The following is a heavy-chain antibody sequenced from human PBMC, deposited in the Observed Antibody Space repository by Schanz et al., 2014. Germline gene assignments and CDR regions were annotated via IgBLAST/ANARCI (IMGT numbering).Heavy chain of an antibody. V-gene: IGHV1-46*03. Sequence: QVQLVQSGAEVKKPGASVKVSCEASGYTFTSYYIHWFRQAPGQGLEWMGLINPSVGNTNYAQKFRGRVTMTRDTSTSTVYMELSSLRSEDTAVYCCARGPSTDAFDIWGRGTMVTVSS. CDR3: ARGPSTDAFDI. CDR2: INPSVGNT. CDR1: GYTFTSYY. J-gene: IGHJ3*02.